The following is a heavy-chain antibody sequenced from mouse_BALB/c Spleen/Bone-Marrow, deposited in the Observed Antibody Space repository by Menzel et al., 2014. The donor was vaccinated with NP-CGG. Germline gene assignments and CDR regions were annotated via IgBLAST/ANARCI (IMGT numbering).Heavy chain of an antibody. CDR3: ARSIITTGESAMNY. Sequence: QVQLQQPGAELARPGASVKLSCKASGYTFTDYYINWVKQRTGQGLEWIGEIFPGSGNTYYSEKFKGKATLTADRSSSTAYMQLSSLTSEDSAVYFCARSIITTGESAMNYWGQGTSVTVSS. D-gene: IGHD2-4*01. CDR1: GYTFTDYY. CDR2: IFPGSGNT. J-gene: IGHJ4*01. V-gene: IGHV1-77*01.